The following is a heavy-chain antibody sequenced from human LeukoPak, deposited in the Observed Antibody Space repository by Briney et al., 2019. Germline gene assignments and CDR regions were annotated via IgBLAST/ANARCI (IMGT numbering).Heavy chain of an antibody. V-gene: IGHV1-2*02. CDR2: ISPNNGVT. CDR1: GYRFADYY. D-gene: IGHD3-10*01. Sequence: ASVKVSCKTSGYRFADYYINWVRQAPGQGLEWMGWISPNNGVTLYAQKFQGSVTMTRDTSITTAYMEVNSLRSDDTAVFFCARYSINYGPWFPDFWGQGTLVTVSS. CDR3: ARYSINYGPWFPDF. J-gene: IGHJ4*01.